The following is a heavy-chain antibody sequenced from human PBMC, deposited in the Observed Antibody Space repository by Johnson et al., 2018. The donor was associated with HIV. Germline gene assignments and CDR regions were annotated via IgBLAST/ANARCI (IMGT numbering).Heavy chain of an antibody. D-gene: IGHD1-26*01. CDR1: GFTFDDYA. Sequence: VQLVESGGGLVQPGRSLRLSCAASGFTFDDYAMHWVRQAPGKGLEWVSGISWNSGSIGYADSVKGRFTIARDNAKHSLYLQMNSLRAEDTALYYCAKDMGIVGATHDAFDIWGQGTMVTVSS. V-gene: IGHV3-9*01. J-gene: IGHJ3*02. CDR2: ISWNSGSI. CDR3: AKDMGIVGATHDAFDI.